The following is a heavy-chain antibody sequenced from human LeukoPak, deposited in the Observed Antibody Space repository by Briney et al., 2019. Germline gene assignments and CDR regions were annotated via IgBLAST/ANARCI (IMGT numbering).Heavy chain of an antibody. Sequence: GGSLRLPCAASGFTVSSKYMSWVRQAPGKGLEWVSVIYSGGSTYYADSVKGRFTISRDNSKNTLYLQMNSLRAEDTAVYYCARLEYTYGPLDYWGQGTLVTVSS. D-gene: IGHD5-18*01. J-gene: IGHJ4*02. CDR3: ARLEYTYGPLDY. CDR2: IYSGGST. CDR1: GFTVSSKY. V-gene: IGHV3-66*01.